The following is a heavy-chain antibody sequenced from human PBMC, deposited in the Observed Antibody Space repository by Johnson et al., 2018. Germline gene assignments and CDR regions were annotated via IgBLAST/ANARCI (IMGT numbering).Heavy chain of an antibody. D-gene: IGHD5-18*01. V-gene: IGHV1-69*01. Sequence: VQLVESGAEVKKPGSSVKVSCKASGGTFSSYAISWVRQAPGQGLEWMGGIIPIFGTANYAQKFQGRVTITADDSTSTAYMELSSLRSEDTAVYYRAREVWNTAQAVATGGMDVWGQGTTVTVSS. CDR1: GGTFSSYA. CDR2: IIPIFGTA. CDR3: AREVWNTAQAVATGGMDV. J-gene: IGHJ6*02.